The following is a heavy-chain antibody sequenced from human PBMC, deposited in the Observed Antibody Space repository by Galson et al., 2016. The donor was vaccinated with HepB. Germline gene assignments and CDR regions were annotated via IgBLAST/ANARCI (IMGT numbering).Heavy chain of an antibody. CDR1: GFTFSSYW. V-gene: IGHV3-7*03. D-gene: IGHD1-1*01. Sequence: SLRLSCATSGFTFSSYWMNWVRQAPGKGLEWVANIKQDESEENHVDSVKGRFTISRDNAKKSVYLQMNRLRVEDTAVYYCTGTPGLYYYYSGLDVWGQGTTVTVSS. J-gene: IGHJ6*02. CDR2: IKQDESEE. CDR3: TGTPGLYYYYSGLDV.